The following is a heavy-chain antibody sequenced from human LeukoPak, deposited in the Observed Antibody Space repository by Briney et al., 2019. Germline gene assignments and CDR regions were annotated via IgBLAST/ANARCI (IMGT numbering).Heavy chain of an antibody. D-gene: IGHD2-2*01. J-gene: IGHJ3*02. CDR2: ISNSSSYI. CDR1: GFTFSSYS. V-gene: IGHV3-21*01. Sequence: GGSLRLSCAASGFTFSSYSMNWVRQAPGKGLEWVSSISNSSSYIYYADSVKGRFTISRDNAKNSLYLQMNSLRAEDTAVYYCARDSSYCSSTSCYAFDIWGQGTMVTVSS. CDR3: ARDSSYCSSTSCYAFDI.